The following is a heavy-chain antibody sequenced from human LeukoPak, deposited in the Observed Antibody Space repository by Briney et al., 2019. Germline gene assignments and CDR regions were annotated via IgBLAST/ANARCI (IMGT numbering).Heavy chain of an antibody. CDR1: GFTFSGYG. J-gene: IGHJ4*02. Sequence: GRSLRLSCAASGFTFSGYGMHWVRQAPGKGLEWVSFIRYDESNKFYADSVKGRFTISRDNSKNTLYLQMNSLTIDDTAVYYCAGHGPGVAADKDFWGQGTLVTVSS. V-gene: IGHV3-30*02. D-gene: IGHD6-13*01. CDR3: AGHGPGVAADKDF. CDR2: IRYDESNK.